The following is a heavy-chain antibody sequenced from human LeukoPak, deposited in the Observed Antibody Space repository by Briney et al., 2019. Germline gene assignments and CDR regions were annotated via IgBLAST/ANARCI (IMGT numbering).Heavy chain of an antibody. Sequence: GGSLRLSCAASGLSISDKYMSWVRQAPGKGLEWVSIIHSGGNIYYADSVKGRFTISRDNSKNTLYLQMNSLRAEDTAVYYCARDRGYAMDVWGQGTTVTVSS. D-gene: IGHD1-1*01. J-gene: IGHJ6*02. CDR2: IHSGGNI. V-gene: IGHV3-53*01. CDR1: GLSISDKY. CDR3: ARDRGYAMDV.